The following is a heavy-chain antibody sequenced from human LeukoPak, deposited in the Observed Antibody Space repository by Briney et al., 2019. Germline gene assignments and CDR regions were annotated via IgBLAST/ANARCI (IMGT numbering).Heavy chain of an antibody. J-gene: IGHJ3*02. CDR3: ARHRGGYGDYGPLRAFDI. CDR1: GGSFSGYY. Sequence: SETLSLTCAVYGGSFSGYYWSWIRQPPGKGLEWIGYIYYSGSTNYNPSLKSRVTISVDTSKNQFSLKLSSVTAADTAVYYCARHRGGYGDYGPLRAFDIWGQGTMVTVSS. D-gene: IGHD4-17*01. V-gene: IGHV4-59*08. CDR2: IYYSGST.